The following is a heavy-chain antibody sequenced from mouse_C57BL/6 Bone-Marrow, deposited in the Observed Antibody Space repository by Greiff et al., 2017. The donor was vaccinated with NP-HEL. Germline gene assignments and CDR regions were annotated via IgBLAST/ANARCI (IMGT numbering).Heavy chain of an antibody. V-gene: IGHV5-6*01. CDR3: ARHRRGGGY. CDR2: ISSGGSYT. J-gene: IGHJ2*01. Sequence: EVKVVESGGDLVKPGGSLKLSCAASGFTFSSYGMSWVRQTPDKRLEWVATISSGGSYTYYPDSVKGRFTISRDNAKNTLYLQMSSLKSEDTAMYYCARHRRGGGYWGQGTTLTVSS. CDR1: GFTFSSYG. D-gene: IGHD3-1*01.